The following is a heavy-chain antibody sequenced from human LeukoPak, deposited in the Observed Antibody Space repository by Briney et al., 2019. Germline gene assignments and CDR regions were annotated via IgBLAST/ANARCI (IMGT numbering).Heavy chain of an antibody. D-gene: IGHD1-7*01. CDR1: GGSFTKFW. CDR2: ICPADSDA. Sequence: GESLKISCEDSGGSFTKFWIGWVRQMPGKGLELMGIICPADSDARYSPSFQGQVTISADKSISTAYLQWSSLKASDTAMYYCARLTGTTVDEFDPWGQGTLVTVSS. V-gene: IGHV5-51*01. J-gene: IGHJ5*02. CDR3: ARLTGTTVDEFDP.